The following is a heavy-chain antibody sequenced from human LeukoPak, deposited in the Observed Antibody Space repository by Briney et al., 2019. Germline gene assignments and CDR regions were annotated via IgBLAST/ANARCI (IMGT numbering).Heavy chain of an antibody. V-gene: IGHV4-59*02. Sequence: SETLSLTCTVSGGSVSSWYWSWIRQPPGKGLEWIGYIYDSGNTNYNPSLKSRVTISIDTSKNQFSLRLTSVTAADTATYYCARETSLTGYASGLGFNYWGQGVLVTVSS. D-gene: IGHD6-19*01. CDR1: GGSVSSWY. CDR3: ARETSLTGYASGLGFNY. J-gene: IGHJ4*02. CDR2: IYDSGNT.